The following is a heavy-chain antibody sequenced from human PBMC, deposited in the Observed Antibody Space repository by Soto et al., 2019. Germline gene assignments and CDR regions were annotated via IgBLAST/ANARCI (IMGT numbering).Heavy chain of an antibody. D-gene: IGHD2-15*01. CDR3: ARVSGCSWIYYSFGIDV. CDR2: INHSGST. CDR1: GGSFSGYY. V-gene: IGHV4-34*01. J-gene: IGHJ6*02. Sequence: QVHLQQWGAGLLKPSETLSLTCAVYGGSFSGYYWSWIRQHPGRGREWSGEINHSGSTNYNTSPSSRFTISVDASKSPFAVKLSCVSAADTAVYYCARVSGCSWIYYSFGIDVRGPGTTVTVSS.